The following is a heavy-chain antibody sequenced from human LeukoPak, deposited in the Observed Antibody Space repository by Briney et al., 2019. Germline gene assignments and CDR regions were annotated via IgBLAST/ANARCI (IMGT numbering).Heavy chain of an antibody. D-gene: IGHD3-3*01. CDR1: GFTFTSYE. CDR2: IALSGSTI. J-gene: IGHJ5*02. Sequence: GGSLRLSCAASGFTFTSYEMNWVRQAPGKGLEWVSYIALSGSTIYYADSVKGRFTISRDNAKNSLYLQMNSLRAEDTAVYYCARLPTYYDFWSGYPTADWFDPWGQGTLVTVSS. V-gene: IGHV3-48*03. CDR3: ARLPTYYDFWSGYPTADWFDP.